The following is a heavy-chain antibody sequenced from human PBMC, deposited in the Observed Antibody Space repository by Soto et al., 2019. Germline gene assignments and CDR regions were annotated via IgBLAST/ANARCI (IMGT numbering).Heavy chain of an antibody. D-gene: IGHD5-18*01. Sequence: QVQLQESGPGLVKPSQTLSLTCTVSGDSISSNNNYWSWIRQPTGEGLEWIGFISYSGNTSYSPSIKSRVSISLDPSKNPFSLSLSSMTAADTAVYYCARGRGYSYGLDHWGQGTLVTVSS. V-gene: IGHV4-30-4*01. CDR3: ARGRGYSYGLDH. CDR1: GDSISSNNNY. CDR2: ISYSGNT. J-gene: IGHJ5*02.